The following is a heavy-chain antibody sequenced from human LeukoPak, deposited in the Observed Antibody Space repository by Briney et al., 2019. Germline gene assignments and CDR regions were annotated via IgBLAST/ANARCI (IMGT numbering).Heavy chain of an antibody. CDR1: GGSISSFY. CDR2: INHSGNT. D-gene: IGHD6-13*01. Sequence: SETLSLTCTVSGGSISSFYWTWIRQTPGKGLEWVGYINHSGNTNHNPSLKSRVTISVEKSKNQFSLKLTSVTAADTAVYYCARHSAAAGRFDYWGQGTLVTVSS. J-gene: IGHJ4*02. CDR3: ARHSAAAGRFDY. V-gene: IGHV4-59*08.